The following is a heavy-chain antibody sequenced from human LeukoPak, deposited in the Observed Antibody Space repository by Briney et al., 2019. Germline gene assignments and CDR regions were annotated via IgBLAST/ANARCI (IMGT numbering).Heavy chain of an antibody. CDR1: GFTFSRYW. CDR3: TSLSTVASGVDW. J-gene: IGHJ4*02. Sequence: PGGSLRLSCAASGFTFSRYWMHWVRQAPGKGLVWVSRINGDGTTTTYADSVKGRFRISRDNAKNTVYLQLNSLRAEDTVVYYCTSLSTVASGVDWWGQGTLVTVSS. D-gene: IGHD1-1*01. V-gene: IGHV3-74*01. CDR2: INGDGTTT.